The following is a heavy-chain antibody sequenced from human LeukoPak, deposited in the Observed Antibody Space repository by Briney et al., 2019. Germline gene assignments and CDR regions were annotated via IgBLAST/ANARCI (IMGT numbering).Heavy chain of an antibody. CDR1: GGSISSGSYY. J-gene: IGHJ5*02. CDR3: ARFVVVPAAIRTYNWFDP. V-gene: IGHV4-61*01. CDR2: IYYSGST. D-gene: IGHD2-2*02. Sequence: SETLSLTCTVSGGSISSGSYYWSWIRQPPGKGLEWIGYIYYSGSTNYNPSLKSRVTISVDTSKNQFSLKLSSATAADTAVYYCARFVVVPAAIRTYNWFDPWGQGTLVTVSS.